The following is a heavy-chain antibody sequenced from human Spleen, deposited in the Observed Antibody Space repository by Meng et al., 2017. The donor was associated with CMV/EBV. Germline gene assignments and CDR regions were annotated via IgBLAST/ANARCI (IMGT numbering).Heavy chain of an antibody. D-gene: IGHD5-18*01. V-gene: IGHV4-39*07. CDR2: IYYNGST. CDR1: GGSISSSSYY. CDR3: ARGRDTAMVNVYYYGMDV. J-gene: IGHJ6*02. Sequence: SETLSLTCTVSGGSISSSSYYWGWIRQSPGKRLEWIGNIYYNGSTYCNPSLRSRVAISVDTSKNQFSLKLSSVTAADTAVYYCARGRDTAMVNVYYYGMDVWGQGTTVTVS.